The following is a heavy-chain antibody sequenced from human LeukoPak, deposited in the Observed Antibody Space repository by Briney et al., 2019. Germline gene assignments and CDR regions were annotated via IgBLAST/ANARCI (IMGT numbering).Heavy chain of an antibody. V-gene: IGHV3-23*01. Sequence: PGGSLRLSCAASGFTFSSYAVSWVRQAPGKGLEWVSAISGSGGSTYYADSVRGRFTISRDNAKNALYLQMNSLRAEDTAVYYCARGSSVWYGSDYWGQGALVNVSS. CDR2: ISGSGGST. CDR1: GFTFSSYA. J-gene: IGHJ4*02. CDR3: ARGSSVWYGSDY. D-gene: IGHD6-19*01.